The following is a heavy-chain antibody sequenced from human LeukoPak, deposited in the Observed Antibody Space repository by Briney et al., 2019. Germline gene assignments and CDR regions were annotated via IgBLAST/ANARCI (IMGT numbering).Heavy chain of an antibody. V-gene: IGHV3-23*01. Sequence: GGSLRLSCAASGFTFSSYAMSWVRQAPGKGLEWVSAISGSGGSTYYADSVKGRFTISRDNSKNTLYLQMNSLRAEDTAVYYCVRDDDRPDNGLDYWGQGSLVTVSS. CDR1: GFTFSSYA. CDR2: ISGSGGST. D-gene: IGHD3-22*01. J-gene: IGHJ4*02. CDR3: VRDDDRPDNGLDY.